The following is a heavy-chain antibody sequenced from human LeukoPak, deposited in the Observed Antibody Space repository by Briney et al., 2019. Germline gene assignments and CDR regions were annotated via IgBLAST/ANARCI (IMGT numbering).Heavy chain of an antibody. CDR2: ISWNSGSI. J-gene: IGHJ4*02. V-gene: IGHV3-9*01. D-gene: IGHD3-10*01. CDR3: AKDPRLQWFGESSFDY. Sequence: PGRSLRHPCAASGFTFDDYAMHWVRQAPGKGLEWVSGISWNSGSIGYADSVKGRFTISRDNAKNSLYLQMNSLRAEDTALYYCAKDPRLQWFGESSFDYWGQGTLVTVSS. CDR1: GFTFDDYA.